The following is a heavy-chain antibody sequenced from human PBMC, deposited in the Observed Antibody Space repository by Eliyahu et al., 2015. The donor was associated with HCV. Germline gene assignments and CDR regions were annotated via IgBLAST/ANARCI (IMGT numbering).Heavy chain of an antibody. CDR2: ISWNSGSI. CDR3: AKGPRATIFGVVYYFDY. D-gene: IGHD3-3*01. CDR1: GFTFDDYA. J-gene: IGHJ4*02. V-gene: IGHV3-9*01. Sequence: EVQLVESGGGLVQPGRSLRLSCAASGFTFDDYAMHWVRQAPGKGLGGVSGISWNSGSIGYADSVKGRFTVSRDNAKNSLYLQMNSLRAEDTALYYCAKGPRATIFGVVYYFDYWGQGTLVTVSS.